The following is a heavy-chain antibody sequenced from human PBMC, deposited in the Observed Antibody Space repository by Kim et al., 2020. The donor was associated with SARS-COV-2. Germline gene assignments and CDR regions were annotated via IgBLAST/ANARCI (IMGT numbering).Heavy chain of an antibody. J-gene: IGHJ6*02. CDR3: AKDMPGYYYGMDV. Sequence: GGSLRLSCAASGFTFDDYAMHWVRQAPGKGLEWVSGISWNSGSIGYADSVKGRFTISRDNAKNSLYLQMNSLRAEDTALYYCAKDMPGYYYGMDVWGQGTTVTVSS. V-gene: IGHV3-9*01. CDR2: ISWNSGSI. CDR1: GFTFDDYA.